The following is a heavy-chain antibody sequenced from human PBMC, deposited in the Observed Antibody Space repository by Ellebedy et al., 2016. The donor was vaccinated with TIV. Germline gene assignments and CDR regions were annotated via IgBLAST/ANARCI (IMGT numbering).Heavy chain of an antibody. D-gene: IGHD3-10*01. CDR1: GFTFTSNA. CDR3: AKTGGRFGEKQYFDY. CDR2: ISGSGGGT. V-gene: IGHV3-23*01. Sequence: GESLKISCAASGFTFTSNAMSWVRQAPGKGLEWVSGISGSGGGTFYADSVKGRFTISRDNSKNTLYLQMNSLSAEDTAVYYCAKTGGRFGEKQYFDYWGQGTLVTVSS. J-gene: IGHJ4*02.